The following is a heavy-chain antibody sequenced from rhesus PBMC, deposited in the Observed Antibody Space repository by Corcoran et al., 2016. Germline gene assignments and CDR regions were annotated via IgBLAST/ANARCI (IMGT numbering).Heavy chain of an antibody. V-gene: IGHV3-14*01. D-gene: IGHD3-28*01. CDR1: GFTFSGYW. CDR2: INGGGGDT. J-gene: IGHJ4*01. CDR3: AKRGYDSGYYHFDY. Sequence: EVQLVESGGGLAKPGGSLRLSCAASGFTFSGYWMHWFRTEPGQGLEWISTINGGGGDTYYADSVKGRFTISRENAKNTLYLQMNSLRAEDTAVYYCAKRGYDSGYYHFDYWGQGVLVTVSS.